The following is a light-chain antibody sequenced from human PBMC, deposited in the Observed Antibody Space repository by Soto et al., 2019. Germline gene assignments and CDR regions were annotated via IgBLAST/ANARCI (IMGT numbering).Light chain of an antibody. CDR1: QSVLYSLNNKNY. CDR3: QQYYSSPLT. V-gene: IGKV4-1*01. CDR2: WAS. J-gene: IGKJ4*01. Sequence: DIVMTQSPDSLAVSLGERATINCKSSQSVLYSLNNKNYLSWYQQKPGQPPKLLIFWASTRESGVPDRFSGSGSGTDLTLTINNLQAEDVAVYYCQQYYSSPLTFGGGTKVEVK.